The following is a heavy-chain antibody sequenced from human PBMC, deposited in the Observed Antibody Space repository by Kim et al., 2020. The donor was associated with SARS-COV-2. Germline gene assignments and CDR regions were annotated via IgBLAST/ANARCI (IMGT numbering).Heavy chain of an antibody. J-gene: IGHJ4*02. CDR1: GFTFSSYS. Sequence: GGSLRLSCAASGFTFSSYSMNWVRQAPGKGLEWVSSISSSSSYIYYAESVKGRFTISRDNAKNSLYLQMNSLRAEDTAVYYCAREPQWLVQWGQGTLVTVSS. CDR3: AREPQWLVQ. CDR2: ISSSSSYI. V-gene: IGHV3-21*01. D-gene: IGHD6-19*01.